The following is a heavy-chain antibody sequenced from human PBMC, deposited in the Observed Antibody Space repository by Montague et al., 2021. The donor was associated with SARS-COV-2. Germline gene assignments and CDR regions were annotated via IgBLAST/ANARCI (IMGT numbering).Heavy chain of an antibody. V-gene: IGHV4-59*13. CDR1: GGSINNYY. CDR3: ARRGGGEVFARFMYWYFDV. Sequence: SETLSLTCSVSGGSINNYYWGWVRQSPGKGLEWIGYIYYSGSVTTSYNPSLKGRVSISVDTSENQFSLKLTSVTAADTAAYYCARRGGGEVFARFMYWYFDVWSRGSLVTVSS. D-gene: IGHD2-21*01. CDR2: IYYSGSVTT. J-gene: IGHJ2*01.